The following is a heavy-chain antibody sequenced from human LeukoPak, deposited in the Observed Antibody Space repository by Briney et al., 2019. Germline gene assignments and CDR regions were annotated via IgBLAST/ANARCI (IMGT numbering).Heavy chain of an antibody. V-gene: IGHV4-61*09. J-gene: IGHJ5*02. CDR3: ARGEYYYGSGTLNWFDP. D-gene: IGHD3-10*01. CDR2: IYTSGSA. CDR1: GGSISSGSYY. Sequence: SQTLSLTCTVSGGSISSGSYYWSWIRQPAGKGLEWIGHIYTSGSANYNPSLRSRVTISVDTSKNQFSLKLKSVTAADTAVYYCARGEYYYGSGTLNWFDPWGQGTLVTVSS.